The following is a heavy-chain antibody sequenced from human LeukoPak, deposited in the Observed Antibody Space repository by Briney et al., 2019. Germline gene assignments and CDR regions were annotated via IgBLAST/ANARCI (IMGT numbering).Heavy chain of an antibody. CDR3: ARDRTAVRSFGY. CDR2: ISSSGSTI. J-gene: IGHJ4*02. D-gene: IGHD6-19*01. CDR1: GFTFSSYS. V-gene: IGHV3-48*04. Sequence: GGSLRLSCAASGFTFSSYSMNWVRQAPGKGLEWVSYISSSGSTIYYADSVKGRFTISRDNAKNSLYLQMNSLRAEDTAVYYCARDRTAVRSFGYWGQGTLVTVSS.